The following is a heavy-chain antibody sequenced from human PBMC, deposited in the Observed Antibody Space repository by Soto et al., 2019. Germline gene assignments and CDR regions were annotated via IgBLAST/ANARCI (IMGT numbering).Heavy chain of an antibody. V-gene: IGHV1-69*13. Sequence: EASVKVSCKASGGTFSSYAISWVRQAPGQGLEWMGGIIPIFGTANYAQKFQGRVTITADESTSTAYMELSSLRSEDTAVYYCARERNYYDSSGYYFIRYYYNGMDVWGQGTTVTVSS. CDR3: ARERNYYDSSGYYFIRYYYNGMDV. CDR2: IIPIFGTA. D-gene: IGHD3-22*01. CDR1: GGTFSSYA. J-gene: IGHJ6*02.